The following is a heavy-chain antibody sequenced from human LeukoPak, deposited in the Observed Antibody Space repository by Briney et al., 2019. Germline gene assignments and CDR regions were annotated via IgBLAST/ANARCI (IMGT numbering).Heavy chain of an antibody. CDR3: ARVPLYCSDGSCYVNYYYYYMDV. V-gene: IGHV3-9*01. J-gene: IGHJ6*03. Sequence: GGSLRLSCAASGFTFDDYAMHWVRQAPGKGLEWVSGISWNSGSIGCADSVKGRFTISRDNAENSLYLQMNSLRAEDTAVYYCARVPLYCSDGSCYVNYYYYYMDVWGKGTTVTVSS. D-gene: IGHD2-15*01. CDR2: ISWNSGSI. CDR1: GFTFDDYA.